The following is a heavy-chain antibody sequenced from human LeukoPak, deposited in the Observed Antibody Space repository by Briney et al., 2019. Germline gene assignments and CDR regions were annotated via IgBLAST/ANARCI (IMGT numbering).Heavy chain of an antibody. CDR1: GYSFTSYW. CDR2: IYPGDSDA. Sequence: GESLKISCEGSGYSFTSYWIGWVRQMPGKGLEWMGIIYPGDSDAGYSPSFQGQVTISADKSISTAYLQWSSLRASDTAMYYCARSYYYGSGSYYKWSYWGQGTLVTVSS. J-gene: IGHJ4*02. D-gene: IGHD3-10*01. CDR3: ARSYYYGSGSYYKWSY. V-gene: IGHV5-51*01.